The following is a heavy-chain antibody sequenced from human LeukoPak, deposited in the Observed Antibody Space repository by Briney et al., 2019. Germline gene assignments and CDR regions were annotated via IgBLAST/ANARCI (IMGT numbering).Heavy chain of an antibody. J-gene: IGHJ5*02. CDR2: INHSGST. V-gene: IGHV4-34*01. D-gene: IGHD5-24*01. CDR3: ARRGGYNAKLSWFDP. CDR1: GGSFSGYY. Sequence: PSETLSLTCAVYGGSFSGYYWSWIRQPPGKGLEWIGEINHSGSTNYNPSLKSRVTISVDTSKNQFSLKLSSVTAADTAVYYCARRGGYNAKLSWFDPWGQGTLVTVSS.